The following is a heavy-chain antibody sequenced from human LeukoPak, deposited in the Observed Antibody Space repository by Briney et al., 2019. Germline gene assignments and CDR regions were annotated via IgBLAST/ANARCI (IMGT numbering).Heavy chain of an antibody. CDR2: IYHSGST. CDR1: GYSISSGYY. V-gene: IGHV4-38-2*02. J-gene: IGHJ5*02. D-gene: IGHD1-1*01. Sequence: PSETLSLTCTVSGYSISSGYYWGWIRQPPGKGLEWIGSIYHSGSTHYNPSLKSRVTISVDTSKNQFSLKLSSVTAADTAVYYCARARTGFDLWGQGALVTVSS. CDR3: ARARTGFDL.